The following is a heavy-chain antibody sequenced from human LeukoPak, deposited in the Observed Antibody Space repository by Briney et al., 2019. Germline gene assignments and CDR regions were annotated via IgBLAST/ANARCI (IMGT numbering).Heavy chain of an antibody. J-gene: IGHJ6*04. CDR2: IKQDGSET. V-gene: IGHV3-7*01. CDR3: AELGITMIGGV. CDR1: GFIFSNYW. Sequence: GGSLRLSCATSGFIFSNYWMSWVRQAPGKGQEWVANIKQDGSETYYVDSVKGRFTISRDNAKNSLYLQMNSLRAEDTAVYYCAELGITMIGGVWGKGTTVTISS. D-gene: IGHD3-10*02.